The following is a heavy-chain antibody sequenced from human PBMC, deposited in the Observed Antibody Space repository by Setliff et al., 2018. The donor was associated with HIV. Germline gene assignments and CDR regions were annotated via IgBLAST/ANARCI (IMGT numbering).Heavy chain of an antibody. V-gene: IGHV3-7*03. CDR3: AGPFFFTY. Sequence: GGTLRLSCVVSGCSIATNWMTWVRQAPGKGLEWVANINQEGTEKYYVGSVKGRCTISRDNSKNSYYLQMDILRAEYTAVYYCAGPFFFTYLGQGTLVTVSS. J-gene: IGHJ4*02. D-gene: IGHD3-3*01. CDR2: INQEGTEK. CDR1: GCSIATNW.